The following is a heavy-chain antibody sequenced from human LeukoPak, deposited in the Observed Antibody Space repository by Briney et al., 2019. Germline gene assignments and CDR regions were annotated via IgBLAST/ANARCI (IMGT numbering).Heavy chain of an antibody. D-gene: IGHD2-2*02. CDR2: INHSGST. Sequence: SETLSLTCAVYGGSFSGYYWSWIRQPPGKGLEWIGEINHSGSTNYNPSLKSRVTISVDTSKNQFSLKLSSVTAADTAVYYCAREREVVPAAIRGWRYYYYMDVWGKGTTVTVSS. V-gene: IGHV4-34*01. CDR1: GGSFSGYY. J-gene: IGHJ6*03. CDR3: AREREVVPAAIRGWRYYYYMDV.